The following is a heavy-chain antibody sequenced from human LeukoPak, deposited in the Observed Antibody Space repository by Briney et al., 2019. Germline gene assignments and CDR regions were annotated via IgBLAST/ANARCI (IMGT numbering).Heavy chain of an antibody. J-gene: IGHJ4*02. CDR3: ARERPEIDY. Sequence: PGGSLRLSCAASGFTFSSYEMNWVRQAPGKGLEWVSYISSSGSTICYADSVKGRFTISRDNAKNSLYLQMNSLRAEDTAVYYCARERPEIDYWGQGTLVTVSS. CDR2: ISSSGSTI. V-gene: IGHV3-48*03. CDR1: GFTFSSYE.